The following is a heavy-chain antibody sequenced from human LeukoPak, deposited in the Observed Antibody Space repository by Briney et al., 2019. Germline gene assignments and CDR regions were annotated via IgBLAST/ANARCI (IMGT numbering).Heavy chain of an antibody. CDR1: GYTFTSYG. Sequence: GASVKVSCKASGYTFTSYGISWVRQAPGQGLEWMGWISAYNGNTNYAQKLQGRVTMTTDTSTSTAYMELRSLRSDDTAVYYCARDDYGDYQSLGYYYYYMDVWGKGTTVTVSS. CDR3: ARDDYGDYQSLGYYYYYMDV. J-gene: IGHJ6*03. D-gene: IGHD4-17*01. CDR2: ISAYNGNT. V-gene: IGHV1-18*01.